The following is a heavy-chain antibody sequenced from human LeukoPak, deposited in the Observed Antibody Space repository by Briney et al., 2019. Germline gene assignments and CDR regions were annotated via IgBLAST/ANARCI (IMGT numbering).Heavy chain of an antibody. CDR3: AKSGYCSSTSCYVLDWFDP. D-gene: IGHD2-2*01. CDR2: ISGRGGST. J-gene: IGHJ5*02. CDR1: GFTFSSYA. V-gene: IGHV3-23*01. Sequence: GGSLRLSCAASGFTFSSYAMSWVRQAPGKGLEWVSAISGRGGSTYYADSVKGRFTISRDNSKNTLYLQMNSLRAEDTAVYYCAKSGYCSSTSCYVLDWFDPWGQGTLVTVSS.